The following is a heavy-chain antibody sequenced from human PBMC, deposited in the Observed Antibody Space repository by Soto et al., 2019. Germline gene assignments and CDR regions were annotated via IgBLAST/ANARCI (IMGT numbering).Heavy chain of an antibody. Sequence: PSEILSLTCAVSGGSISSGGYSWSWIRQPPGKGLEWIGYIYHSGSTYYNPSLKSRVTISVDRSKNQFSLKLSSVTAADTAVYYCARGLNYYGSGSYPDYWGQGTLVTVSS. CDR3: ARGLNYYGSGSYPDY. J-gene: IGHJ4*02. V-gene: IGHV4-30-2*01. CDR2: IYHSGST. CDR1: GGSISSGGYS. D-gene: IGHD3-10*01.